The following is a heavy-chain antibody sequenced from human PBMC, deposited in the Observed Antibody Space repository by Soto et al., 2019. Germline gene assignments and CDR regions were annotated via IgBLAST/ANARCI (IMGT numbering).Heavy chain of an antibody. Sequence: SQRMSSTGAMSGSSVASSTAAWNSFTQSPSRGLEWLGRTYYRSKWYIDYAVSVKSRITVRPDTSKNQFSLQLNSVTPEDTAVYYCARELKVVPGTPFAFDIWGQGTTV. CDR3: ARELKVVPGTPFAFDI. CDR2: TYYRSKWYI. J-gene: IGHJ3*02. CDR1: GSSVASSTAA. V-gene: IGHV6-1*01. D-gene: IGHD6-19*01.